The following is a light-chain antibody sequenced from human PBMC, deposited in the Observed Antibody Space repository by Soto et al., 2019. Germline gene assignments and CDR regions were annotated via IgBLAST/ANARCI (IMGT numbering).Light chain of an antibody. V-gene: IGLV2-14*01. CDR1: SSDVGGYNY. CDR2: EVS. Sequence: QSVLTQPASVSGSPGQSITISCTGTSSDVGGYNYVSWYQQHPGKAPKLMIYEVSNRPSGVSNRFSGSKSGNTASLTISGLQAEDEADYYRSSYTSSSTLVFGTRTKVTVL. J-gene: IGLJ1*01. CDR3: SSYTSSSTLV.